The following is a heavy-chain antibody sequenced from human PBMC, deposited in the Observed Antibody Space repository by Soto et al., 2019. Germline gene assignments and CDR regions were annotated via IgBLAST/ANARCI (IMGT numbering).Heavy chain of an antibody. J-gene: IGHJ5*02. CDR3: ARGGMAARQWRDWFDP. Sequence: KPSETLSLTCTVSGGSISSGGYYWGWIRQHPGKGLEWIGYIYYSGSAYYNPPLKSRATISVDTSKNQFSLKLSSVTAADTAVYYCARGGMAARQWRDWFDPWGQGTLVTVSS. CDR2: IYYSGSA. V-gene: IGHV4-31*03. CDR1: GGSISSGGYY. D-gene: IGHD6-6*01.